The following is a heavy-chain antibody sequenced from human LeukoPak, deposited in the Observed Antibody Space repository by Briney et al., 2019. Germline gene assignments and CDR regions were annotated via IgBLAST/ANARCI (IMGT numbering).Heavy chain of an antibody. J-gene: IGHJ4*02. CDR2: IIPIFGTA. CDR1: GGTFSSYA. CDR3: ASQYYYGSGSYYKQDPFDY. D-gene: IGHD3-10*01. Sequence: ASVTVSCKASGGTFSSYAISWVRQAPGQGLEWMGGIIPIFGTANYAQKFQGRVTITADESTSTAYMELSSLRSEDTAVYYCASQYYYGSGSYYKQDPFDYWGQGTLVTVSS. V-gene: IGHV1-69*13.